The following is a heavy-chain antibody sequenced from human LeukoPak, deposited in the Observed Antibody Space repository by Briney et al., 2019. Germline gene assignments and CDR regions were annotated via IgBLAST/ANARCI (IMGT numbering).Heavy chain of an antibody. D-gene: IGHD3-9*01. CDR1: GGSISSYY. CDR3: ARGDYDIWTALS. CDR2: IYYSGST. J-gene: IGHJ5*02. Sequence: PSETLSLTCTVSGGSISSYYWSWIRQPPGKGLEWIGYIYYSGSTNYNPSLKSRVTISVDTSKNQFSLKLSSVTAADTAVYYCARGDYDIWTALSWGQGTLVTVSS. V-gene: IGHV4-59*01.